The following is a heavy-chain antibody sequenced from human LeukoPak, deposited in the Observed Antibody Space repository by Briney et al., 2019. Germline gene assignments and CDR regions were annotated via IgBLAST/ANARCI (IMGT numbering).Heavy chain of an antibody. CDR3: ARSAGMATIFPPN. V-gene: IGHV4-39*01. CDR2: IYYSGST. J-gene: IGHJ4*02. D-gene: IGHD5-24*01. CDR1: GGSISSSSYY. Sequence: SETLSLTCTVSGGSISSSSYYWGWIRQPPGKGLEWIGSIYYSGSTYYNPSLKSRVTISVDTSKNQFSLKLSSVTAADTAVYYCARSAGMATIFPPNWGQGTLVTVSS.